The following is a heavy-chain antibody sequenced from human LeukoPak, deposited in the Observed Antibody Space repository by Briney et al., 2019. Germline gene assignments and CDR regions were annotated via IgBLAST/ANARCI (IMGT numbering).Heavy chain of an antibody. V-gene: IGHV3-53*01. CDR2: IYSGGST. J-gene: IGHJ6*02. Sequence: GGSLRLSCAASGFTVSSNYMSWVRQAPGKGLEWVSVIYSGGSTYYADSVKGRFTISRDNSKNTLYLQMNSLRAEDTAVYYCGGAGMEDYYYYSMDVWGQGTTVTVSS. D-gene: IGHD1-1*01. CDR3: GGAGMEDYYYYSMDV. CDR1: GFTVSSNY.